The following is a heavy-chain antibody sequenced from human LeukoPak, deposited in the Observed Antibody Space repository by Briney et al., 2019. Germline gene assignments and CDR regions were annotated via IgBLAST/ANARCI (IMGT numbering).Heavy chain of an antibody. CDR2: IYYSGTT. J-gene: IGHJ4*02. CDR3: ARYGGYYFDY. Sequence: SETLSLTCSVSGDSISGYYWSWIRQPPGKGLEWIGYIYYSGTTNYNPSLKSRVTISVDTSKNQFSVNLSSVTAADTAVYYCARYGGYYFDYWGQGTLVIVSS. D-gene: IGHD4-23*01. V-gene: IGHV4-59*01. CDR1: GDSISGYY.